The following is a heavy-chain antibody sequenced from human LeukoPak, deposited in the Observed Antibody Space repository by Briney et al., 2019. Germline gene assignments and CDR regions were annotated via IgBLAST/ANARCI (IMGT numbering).Heavy chain of an antibody. V-gene: IGHV1-2*02. CDR3: ARGPPPTGSGSYYWYYYYYMDV. CDR1: GYTFTGYY. J-gene: IGHJ6*03. Sequence: ASVKVSFKGSGYTFTGYYMHWVRQAPGQGLEWMGWINPNSGGTNYAQKFQGRVTMTRDTSISTAYMELSRLRSDDTAVYYCARGPPPTGSGSYYWYYYYYMDVWGKGTTVTISS. CDR2: INPNSGGT. D-gene: IGHD3-10*01.